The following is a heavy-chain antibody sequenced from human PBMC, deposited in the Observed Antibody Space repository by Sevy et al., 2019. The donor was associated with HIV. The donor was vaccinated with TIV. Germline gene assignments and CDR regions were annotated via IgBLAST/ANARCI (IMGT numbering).Heavy chain of an antibody. J-gene: IGHJ6*02. CDR1: GYTFTSYD. CDR2: MNPNSGNT. D-gene: IGHD3-22*01. CDR3: ARAGDYYASSGYYTYYGMDV. Sequence: ASVKVSCKASGYTFTSYDINWVRQATGQGLAWMGWMNPNSGNTGYAQKFQGRVTMTRNTSISTAYMELSSLRSEDTAVYYCARAGDYYASSGYYTYYGMDVWGQGTTVTVSS. V-gene: IGHV1-8*01.